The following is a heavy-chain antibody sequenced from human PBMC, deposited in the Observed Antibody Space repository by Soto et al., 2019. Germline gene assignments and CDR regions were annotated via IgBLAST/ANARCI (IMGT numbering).Heavy chain of an antibody. CDR3: ARVVPGGEAWFGT. CDR2: ISLYINGT. D-gene: IGHD2-15*01. V-gene: IGHV1-18*01. Sequence: ASVKISSKAPGYTCSNYGIPLVRQAPGQPLEWLAGISLYINGTNYAQKVQGRVSMTTDTYTTTAYIQLRSLLYDDTAVYYCARVVPGGEAWFGTWGQEALVTVSS. J-gene: IGHJ5*02. CDR1: GYTCSNYG.